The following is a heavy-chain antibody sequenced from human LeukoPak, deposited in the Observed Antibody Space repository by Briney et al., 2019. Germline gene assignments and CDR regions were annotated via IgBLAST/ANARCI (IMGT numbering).Heavy chain of an antibody. CDR1: GFTFSSYA. CDR3: ARGPPIYSSSWYSY. J-gene: IGHJ4*02. Sequence: GGSLRLSCAASGFTFSSYAMHWVRQAPGKGLEWVAVISYDGSNKYYADSVKGRFTISRDNSKNTLYLQMNSLRAEDTAVYYCARGPPIYSSSWYSYRGQETLVTVSS. V-gene: IGHV3-30-3*01. D-gene: IGHD6-13*01. CDR2: ISYDGSNK.